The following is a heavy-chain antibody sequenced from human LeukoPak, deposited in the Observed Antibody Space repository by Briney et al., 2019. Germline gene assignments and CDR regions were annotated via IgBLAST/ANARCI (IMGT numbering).Heavy chain of an antibody. CDR1: GFTFSSYS. CDR2: ISSSSSTI. V-gene: IGHV3-48*01. Sequence: QTGGSLRLSCAASGFTFSSYSMNWVRQAPGKGLEWVSYISSSSSTIYYADSVKGRFTISRDNAKNSLYLQMNSLRAEDTAVYYCARVTGVDFWSGSPFSPSSYYYMDVWGKGTTVTVSS. D-gene: IGHD3-3*01. CDR3: ARVTGVDFWSGSPFSPSSYYYMDV. J-gene: IGHJ6*03.